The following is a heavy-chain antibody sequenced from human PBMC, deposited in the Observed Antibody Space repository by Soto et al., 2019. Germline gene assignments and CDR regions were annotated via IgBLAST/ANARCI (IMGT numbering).Heavy chain of an antibody. D-gene: IGHD3-10*01. CDR3: ARQAYYGSGTYYSDY. CDR2: IYPGDSDA. J-gene: IGHJ4*02. CDR1: GYNFISYW. V-gene: IGHV5-51*01. Sequence: GESLKISCKVSGYNFISYWIAWVRQMPGKGLEWMGIIYPGDSDATHSPSFQGQVTMSADRSASTAYLQWSSLKASDTAIYYCARQAYYGSGTYYSDYWGQGTLVTVSS.